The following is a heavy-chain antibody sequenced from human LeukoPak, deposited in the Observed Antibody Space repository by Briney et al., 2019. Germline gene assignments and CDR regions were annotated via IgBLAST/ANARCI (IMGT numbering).Heavy chain of an antibody. J-gene: IGHJ4*02. Sequence: GGSLRLSCAASGFTFSSYGMHWVRQAPGKGLEWVAFIRYDESNKYYADSVKGRFTIFRDNSKNTLYLQMNSLRVEDTAVYYCANDKGYSSDYWGQGTLVTVSS. CDR2: IRYDESNK. CDR1: GFTFSSYG. V-gene: IGHV3-30*02. CDR3: ANDKGYSSDY. D-gene: IGHD5-18*01.